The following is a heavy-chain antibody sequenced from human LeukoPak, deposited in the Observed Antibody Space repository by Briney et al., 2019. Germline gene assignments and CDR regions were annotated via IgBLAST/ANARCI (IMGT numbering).Heavy chain of an antibody. Sequence: GGSLRLSCAASGFTFDDYGMSWVRQAPGKGLEWVSGINWNGGSTGYADSVKGRFTISRDNAKNSLYLQMNSLRAEDTALYYGARAGSGSYSPYYYYYMDVWGKGTTVTVSS. D-gene: IGHD3-10*01. CDR1: GFTFDDYG. V-gene: IGHV3-20*04. J-gene: IGHJ6*03. CDR3: ARAGSGSYSPYYYYYMDV. CDR2: INWNGGST.